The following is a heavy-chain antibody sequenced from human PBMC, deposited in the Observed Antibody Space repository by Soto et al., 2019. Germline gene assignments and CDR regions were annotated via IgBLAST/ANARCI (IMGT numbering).Heavy chain of an antibody. CDR2: IYYSGST. Sequence: AETLSLTCTVSGGSVSSGTFYWNWIRQRPGKGLEWIGYIYYSGSTHYNPSLKSRVTISLDTSKNQFSLELDSVTAADTAVYFCASYSDSSGYLAYFDYWGQGTLVTVSS. D-gene: IGHD3-22*01. J-gene: IGHJ4*02. CDR3: ASYSDSSGYLAYFDY. V-gene: IGHV4-61*01. CDR1: GGSVSSGTFY.